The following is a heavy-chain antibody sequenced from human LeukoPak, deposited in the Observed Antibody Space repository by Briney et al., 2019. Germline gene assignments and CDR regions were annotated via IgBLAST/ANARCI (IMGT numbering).Heavy chain of an antibody. J-gene: IGHJ3*02. CDR2: IYVGGNT. Sequence: SGGSLRLSCAASGFTVSSTYMSWVRQTPGKRLEWVSVIYVGGNTYYADSVKGRFTISRDNSKNTLYLQMNSLRAEDTAVYYCARGPYSLGAFDIWGQGTMVTVSS. D-gene: IGHD3-16*02. V-gene: IGHV3-53*01. CDR1: GFTVSSTY. CDR3: ARGPYSLGAFDI.